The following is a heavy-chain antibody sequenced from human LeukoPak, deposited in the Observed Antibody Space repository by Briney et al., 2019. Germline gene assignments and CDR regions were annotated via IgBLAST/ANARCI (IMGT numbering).Heavy chain of an antibody. CDR1: GGSISSYY. V-gene: IGHV4-59*01. CDR2: IYYSGST. J-gene: IGHJ4*02. D-gene: IGHD3-10*01. CDR3: ARGGGYGSGSYLFDY. Sequence: PETLSLTCTVSGGSISSYYWSWIRQPPGKGLEWIGYIYYSGSTNYNPSLKSRVTISVDTSKNQFSLKLSSVTAADTAVYYCARGGGYGSGSYLFDYWGQGTLVTVSS.